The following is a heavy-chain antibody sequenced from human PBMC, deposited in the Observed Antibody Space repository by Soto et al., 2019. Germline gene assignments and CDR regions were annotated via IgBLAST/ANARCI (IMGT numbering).Heavy chain of an antibody. CDR1: GGSVSSADSY. V-gene: IGHV4-30-4*01. Sequence: QLQESGPGLVKPSQTLSLTCSVSGGSVSSADSYWSWLRQPPGRGLEWIGYIYYSGNTYYNPSLKSRVIISVDRSKNQFSLTLTSVTDADTAVYYCARVPPYSSGFGGFDSWGQGTLATVSS. CDR2: IYYSGNT. J-gene: IGHJ4*02. CDR3: ARVPPYSSGFGGFDS. D-gene: IGHD6-19*01.